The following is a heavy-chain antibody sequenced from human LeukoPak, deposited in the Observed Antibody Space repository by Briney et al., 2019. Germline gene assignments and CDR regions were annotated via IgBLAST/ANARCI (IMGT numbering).Heavy chain of an antibody. D-gene: IGHD5-12*01. J-gene: IGHJ3*02. CDR1: GYTFTGHY. V-gene: IGHV1-2*02. CDR3: VRDGYSGGAFDI. Sequence: GASVKVSCKASGYTFTGHYMHWVRQAPGQGLEWMGWIYPKSGGTNYAQKFQSGVTMTRDTSITTAFMELNILKSDDTAVYYCVRDGYSGGAFDIWDQGTMVTVSS. CDR2: IYPKSGGT.